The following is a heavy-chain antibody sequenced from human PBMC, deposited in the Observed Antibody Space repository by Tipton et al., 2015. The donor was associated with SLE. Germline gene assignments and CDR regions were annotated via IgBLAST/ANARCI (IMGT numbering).Heavy chain of an antibody. CDR1: GFTFSGSA. Sequence: SLRLSCAASGFTFSGSAMHWVRQASGKGLEWVGRIRSKANSYATAYAASVKGRFTIPRDDSKNTVYLQMNSLKTEDTAVYYCTRGPPMVTARGFFDYWGQGILVTVSS. CDR3: TRGPPMVTARGFFDY. V-gene: IGHV3-73*01. CDR2: IRSKANSYAT. D-gene: IGHD2-21*02. J-gene: IGHJ4*02.